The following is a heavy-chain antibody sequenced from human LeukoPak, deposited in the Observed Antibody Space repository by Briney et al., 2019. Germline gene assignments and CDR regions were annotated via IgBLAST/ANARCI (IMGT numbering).Heavy chain of an antibody. J-gene: IGHJ6*03. CDR1: GYSFTSYW. Sequence: GESLKISCKGSGYSFTSYWIGWVRQMPGKGLEWMGIIYPGDSDTRYSPSFQGQVTISADKSISTAYLQWSSLKASDTAMYYCARHRYYYDSSGYYYDRLDYYYYMDVWGKGTTVTVSS. D-gene: IGHD3-22*01. CDR3: ARHRYYYDSSGYYYDRLDYYYYMDV. CDR2: IYPGDSDT. V-gene: IGHV5-51*01.